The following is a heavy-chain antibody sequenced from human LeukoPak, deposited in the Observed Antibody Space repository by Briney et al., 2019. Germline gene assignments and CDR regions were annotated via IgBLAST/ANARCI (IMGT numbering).Heavy chain of an antibody. V-gene: IGHV1-46*01. CDR3: ARVTPRRSYYYDSSGYTYFDY. CDR1: GYTFTSYY. Sequence: GASVKVSCKASGYTFTSYYMHWVRQAPGQGLEWMGIINPSGGSTTYAQKFQGRVTMTTDTSTSTAYMELRSLRSDDTAVYYCARVTPRRSYYYDSSGYTYFDYWGQGTLVTVSS. J-gene: IGHJ4*02. D-gene: IGHD3-22*01. CDR2: INPSGGST.